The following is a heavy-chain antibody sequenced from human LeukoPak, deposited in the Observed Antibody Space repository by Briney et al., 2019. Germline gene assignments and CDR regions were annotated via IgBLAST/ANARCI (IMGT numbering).Heavy chain of an antibody. D-gene: IGHD5-12*01. Sequence: GASVKVSCKASGYTFTSYDINWVRQATGQGLEWMGRMNPNSGNTGYAQKFQGRVTITRNTSISTAYMELSSLRSEDTAVYYCARVGTWLRFFDYWGQGTLVTVSS. CDR1: GYTFTSYD. CDR3: ARVGTWLRFFDY. CDR2: MNPNSGNT. V-gene: IGHV1-8*03. J-gene: IGHJ4*02.